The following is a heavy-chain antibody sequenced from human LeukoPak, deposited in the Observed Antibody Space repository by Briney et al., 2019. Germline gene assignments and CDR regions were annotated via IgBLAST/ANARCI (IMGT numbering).Heavy chain of an antibody. D-gene: IGHD6-13*01. CDR3: ARARWRDSSSWYYFDY. CDR2: IKEDGGEK. CDR1: GFISNIYL. J-gene: IGHJ4*02. Sequence: PGGSLRLSCAASGFISNIYLMSWVRQAPGKGLEWVASIKEDGGEKHYVYSVKGRFTISRDNAKNSLYLQMNSLRAEDTALYYCARARWRDSSSWYYFDYWGQRTLVTVSS. V-gene: IGHV3-7*01.